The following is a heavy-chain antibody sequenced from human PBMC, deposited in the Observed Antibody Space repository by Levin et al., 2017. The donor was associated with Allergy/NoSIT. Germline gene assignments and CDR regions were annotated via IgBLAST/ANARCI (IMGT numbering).Heavy chain of an antibody. V-gene: IGHV3-33*01. CDR2: IWFDGTKK. Sequence: GGSLRLSCAASGFTFRNYGMHWVRQAPGKGLEWVAVIWFDGTKKYYADSVKGRFTISRDNSKDTLYLQMNSLRVEDTAVYYCARDPSADGLWFQFGYWDQGTLVTVSS. J-gene: IGHJ4*02. CDR1: GFTFRNYG. CDR3: ARDPSADGLWFQFGY. D-gene: IGHD5-18*01.